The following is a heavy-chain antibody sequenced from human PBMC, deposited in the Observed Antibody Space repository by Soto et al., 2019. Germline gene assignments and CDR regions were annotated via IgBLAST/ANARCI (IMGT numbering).Heavy chain of an antibody. CDR1: GGSLNYYY. CDR3: ARDHDYGGNDY. V-gene: IGHV4-59*01. D-gene: IGHD4-17*01. J-gene: IGHJ4*02. CDR2: FYNSGST. Sequence: PSETLSLTCTVSGGSLNYYYWSWIRQPPGKGLEWIGYFYNSGSTKYNPSLKSRVTISVDMSKNQFSLKLSSVTAADTAVYYCARDHDYGGNDYGGQGTLVTVS.